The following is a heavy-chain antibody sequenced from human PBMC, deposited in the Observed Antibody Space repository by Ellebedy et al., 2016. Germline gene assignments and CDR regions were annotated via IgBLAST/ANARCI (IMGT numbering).Heavy chain of an antibody. V-gene: IGHV3-30-3*01. Sequence: GGSLRLSXAASGFTFSSYAMHWVRQAPGKGLEWVAVISYDGSNKYYADSVKGRFTISRDNSKNTLYLQMNSLRAEDTAVYYCAREARDYYGSGSYPDYWGQGTLVTVSS. D-gene: IGHD3-10*01. CDR3: AREARDYYGSGSYPDY. J-gene: IGHJ4*02. CDR2: ISYDGSNK. CDR1: GFTFSSYA.